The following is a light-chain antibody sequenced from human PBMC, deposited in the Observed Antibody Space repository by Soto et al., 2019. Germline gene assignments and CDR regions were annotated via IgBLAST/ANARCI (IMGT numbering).Light chain of an antibody. V-gene: IGKV1-5*01. CDR2: DVS. Sequence: DLQMTHSPSTLSASVGDRVIITCRASQSISRRLAWYQQKPGKAPRLLIYDVSTLESGVPSRFSGSGSGTEFTLTISGLQPDDFATYYCQQYNSYSWTFGQGTKVDIK. J-gene: IGKJ1*01. CDR3: QQYNSYSWT. CDR1: QSISRR.